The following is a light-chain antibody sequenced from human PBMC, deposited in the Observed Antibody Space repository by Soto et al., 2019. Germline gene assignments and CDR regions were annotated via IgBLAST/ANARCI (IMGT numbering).Light chain of an antibody. V-gene: IGKV3-20*01. J-gene: IGKJ2*01. Sequence: EIGLMQSPGTLSLSPGERATLSCRASQSVTNNYLAWYQQKPGQAPRILIYGASSRATGVPDRFSGSGSGTDFTLTITRLEPQDFAVYYCQQYGISPLMYTFGQGTKLGVK. CDR3: QQYGISPLMYT. CDR2: GAS. CDR1: QSVTNNY.